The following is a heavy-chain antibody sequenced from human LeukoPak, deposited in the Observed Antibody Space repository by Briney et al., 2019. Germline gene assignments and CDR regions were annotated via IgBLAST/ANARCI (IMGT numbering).Heavy chain of an antibody. CDR1: GGSISSYY. CDR2: ISYSGST. Sequence: KSSETLSLTCTVSGGSISSYYWSRIRQSPSKGLEWIGYISYSGSTNYNPSLKSRVTISVDTSKNHFSLRLSSMTAADTAVYYCASVRSEYGFDIWGQGTMVTVSS. V-gene: IGHV4-59*01. J-gene: IGHJ3*02. D-gene: IGHD3-10*01. CDR3: ASVRSEYGFDI.